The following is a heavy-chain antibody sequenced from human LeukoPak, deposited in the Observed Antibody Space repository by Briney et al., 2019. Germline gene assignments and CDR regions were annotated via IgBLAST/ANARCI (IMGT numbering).Heavy chain of an antibody. CDR1: GYTFTNHP. CDR2: INTDNGNT. J-gene: IGHJ4*02. CDR3: APLIGAYFDY. Sequence: ASVTVSCKTSGYTFTNHPMHWMRQAPGQRLEWMGWINTDNGNTKYSQKFQGRVAFTRDTSASTAYMELNSLTSEDTSVYYCAPLIGAYFDYWGQGTLVTASS. V-gene: IGHV1-3*04. D-gene: IGHD3-22*01.